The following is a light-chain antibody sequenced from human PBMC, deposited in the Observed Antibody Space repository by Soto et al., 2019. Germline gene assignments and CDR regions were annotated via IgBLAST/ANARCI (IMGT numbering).Light chain of an antibody. Sequence: DIQMTQSPSSLSASVGDRVTITCRASQSISSYLNWYQQKPGKAPKLLIYAASSLQSGVPSRFSGSGSGTDFTLSIRSLQPEDFATYYCQHSYSTPYTFGQGTKLEIK. J-gene: IGKJ2*01. V-gene: IGKV1-39*01. CDR1: QSISSY. CDR2: AAS. CDR3: QHSYSTPYT.